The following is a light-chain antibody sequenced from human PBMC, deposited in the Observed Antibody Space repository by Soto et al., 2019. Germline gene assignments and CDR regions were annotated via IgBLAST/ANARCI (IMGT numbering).Light chain of an antibody. Sequence: EIVLTQSPATLSVSVGDRATISCRASQTLGSYLAWYQQKPGKAPKLLIFKASTIDTGIPSRFSGSGSGTEYSLTISSLEPEDFAVYYCQQRSDWYSVAFGGGTKVDIK. CDR2: KAS. J-gene: IGKJ4*01. CDR3: QQRSDWYSVA. V-gene: IGKV3-11*01. CDR1: QTLGSY.